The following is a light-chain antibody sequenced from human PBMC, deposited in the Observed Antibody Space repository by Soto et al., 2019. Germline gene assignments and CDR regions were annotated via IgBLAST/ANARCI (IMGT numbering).Light chain of an antibody. Sequence: EIVMTQSPGTLSVSPGERASRSCRASQSVSSSYLAWYQQKPGQAPRLLIYGASARATGIPARFSGGGSGTEFTLTISSLQSEDFAVYYCQQYNNWPITFGQGTRLEIK. CDR1: QSVSSSY. J-gene: IGKJ5*01. V-gene: IGKV3-15*01. CDR3: QQYNNWPIT. CDR2: GAS.